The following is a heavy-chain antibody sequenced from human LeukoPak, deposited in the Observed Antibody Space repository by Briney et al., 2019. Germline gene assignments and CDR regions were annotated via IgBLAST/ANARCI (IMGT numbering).Heavy chain of an antibody. CDR2: NSNNGRTT. Sequence: GGSLRLSCAASGFTFNSYAMTWVRQAPGKGLEWVSLNSNNGRTTHYAGSVKGRFPISRHNPKNTVYLQTHSLRADDTSSYYCSTDLFDFDGDLWGQGTEVSVSS. CDR1: GFTFNSYA. J-gene: IGHJ4*02. V-gene: IGHV3-23*01. CDR3: STDLFDFDGDL. D-gene: IGHD2-21*01.